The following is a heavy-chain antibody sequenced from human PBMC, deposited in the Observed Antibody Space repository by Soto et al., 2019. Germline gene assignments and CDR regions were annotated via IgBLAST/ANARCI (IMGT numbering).Heavy chain of an antibody. CDR2: ISSSGSTI. V-gene: IGHV3-11*01. CDR1: GFTFSDYY. J-gene: IGHJ4*02. CDR3: ARFAHVPFIYCGGDCYSYYFDY. D-gene: IGHD2-21*01. Sequence: GGSLRLSCAASGFTFSDYYMSWIRQAPGKGLEWGSYISSSGSTIYYADSVKGRFTISRDNAKNSLYLQMNSLRAEDTAVYYCARFAHVPFIYCGGDCYSYYFDYWGQGTLVTVSS.